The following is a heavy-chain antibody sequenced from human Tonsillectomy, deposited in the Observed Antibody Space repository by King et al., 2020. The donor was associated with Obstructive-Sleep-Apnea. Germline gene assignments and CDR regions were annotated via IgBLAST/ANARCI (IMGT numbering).Heavy chain of an antibody. CDR3: ARVLGAAGPDYYFDY. CDR1: GGSFSDYY. J-gene: IGHJ4*02. CDR2: INHSGST. Sequence: VQLQQWGTGLLKPSETLSLTCAVYGGSFSDYYWSWIRQPPGKELEWIGEINHSGSTNFNPSLKSRVTISVDTSRNQFSRKLHSVTAADTAVYYCARVLGAAGPDYYFDYWGQGTLVTVSS. V-gene: IGHV4-34*01. D-gene: IGHD1-26*01.